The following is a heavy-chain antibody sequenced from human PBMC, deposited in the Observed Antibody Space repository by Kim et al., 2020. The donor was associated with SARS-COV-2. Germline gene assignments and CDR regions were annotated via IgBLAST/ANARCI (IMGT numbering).Heavy chain of an antibody. CDR3: ARGGSWTFDC. CDR1: GFTSGDFW. V-gene: IGHV3-7*01. Sequence: GGSLRLSCAASGFTSGDFWMNWVRRAPGKELEFVASIKPDGSENFYADSVKGRFTIARDNGKNSLYLQMNSLRADDTAVYHCARGGSWTFDCWGRGTLVT. CDR2: IKPDGSEN. D-gene: IGHD1-1*01. J-gene: IGHJ4*02.